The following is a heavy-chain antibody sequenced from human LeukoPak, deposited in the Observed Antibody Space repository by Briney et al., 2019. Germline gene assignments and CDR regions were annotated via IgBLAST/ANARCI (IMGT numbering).Heavy chain of an antibody. D-gene: IGHD6-13*01. CDR2: IRGSGQNT. V-gene: IGHV3-23*01. CDR1: GFTFSFYA. CDR3: ATSSTWQTMNFDY. J-gene: IGHJ4*02. Sequence: GWSLRLSCAASGFTFSFYAMHWVRQAPGKGLEWVSGIRGSGQNTYYADSVKGRFTISRDNSKYTLYLQMNSRRVEDTAVYYCATSSTWQTMNFDYWGQGTLVTVSS.